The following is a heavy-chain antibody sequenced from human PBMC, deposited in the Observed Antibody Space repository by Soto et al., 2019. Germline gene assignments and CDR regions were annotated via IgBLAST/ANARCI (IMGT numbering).Heavy chain of an antibody. J-gene: IGHJ6*02. V-gene: IGHV1-69*12. CDR2: IIPIFGTA. CDR3: ARSPDWVGARVNYYYYGMDV. Sequence: QVQLVQSGAEMKKPGSSVKVSCKASGGTFSSYAISWVRQAPGHGLEWMGGIIPIFGTANYAQKFQGRVTITADESTSTAYMEQSSLRSEDTAVYYCARSPDWVGARVNYYYYGMDVWGQGTTVTVSS. CDR1: GGTFSSYA. D-gene: IGHD1-26*01.